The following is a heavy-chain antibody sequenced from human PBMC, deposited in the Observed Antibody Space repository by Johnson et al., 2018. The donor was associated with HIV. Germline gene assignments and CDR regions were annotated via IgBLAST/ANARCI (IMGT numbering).Heavy chain of an antibody. CDR3: AKSTQATIARESGPYGAFDI. D-gene: IGHD3-10*01. Sequence: QMLLVESGGGVVQPGGSLRLSCAASGFAFSRFAMHWVRQVPDKGLEWVAVISYDGTNQYHADSVKGRFTISRDNSKNTLYLQMNSLRAEDTALYYCAKSTQATIARESGPYGAFDIWGQGTMVTVSS. CDR2: ISYDGTNQ. V-gene: IGHV3-30*18. J-gene: IGHJ3*02. CDR1: GFAFSRFA.